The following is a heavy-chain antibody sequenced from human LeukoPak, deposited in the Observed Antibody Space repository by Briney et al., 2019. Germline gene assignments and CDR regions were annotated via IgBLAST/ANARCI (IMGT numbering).Heavy chain of an antibody. Sequence: PGGSLRLSCAASGLTVSSNYMRWVRQAPGKGLEWVSTIYSGGSTYYANSVKGRFTISRDISKNTLYLQMNSLSTEDTATYYCARGGDYGLLWGQGTLVSVSS. CDR2: IYSGGST. J-gene: IGHJ4*02. V-gene: IGHV3-53*01. D-gene: IGHD4/OR15-4a*01. CDR3: ARGGDYGLL. CDR1: GLTVSSNY.